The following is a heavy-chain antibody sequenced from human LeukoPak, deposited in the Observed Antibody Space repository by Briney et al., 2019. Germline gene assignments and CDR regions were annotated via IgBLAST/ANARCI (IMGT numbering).Heavy chain of an antibody. CDR3: ARHRGDCSGGSCYSYPFY. CDR1: GGSISSSSYY. D-gene: IGHD2-15*01. V-gene: IGHV4-39*01. Sequence: SETLSLTCTVSGGSISSSSYYWGWIRQPPGKGLEWIGSIYYSGSTYYNPSLRSRVTISVDTSKNQFSLKLSYVTAADTAVYYCARHRGDCSGGSCYSYPFYWGQGTLVTVSS. CDR2: IYYSGST. J-gene: IGHJ4*02.